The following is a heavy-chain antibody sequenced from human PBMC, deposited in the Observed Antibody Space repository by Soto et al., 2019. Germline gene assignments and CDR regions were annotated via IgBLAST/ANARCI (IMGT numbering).Heavy chain of an antibody. D-gene: IGHD3-22*01. Sequence: QVQLVESGGGVVQPGRSLRLSCAASGFTFSSYAMHWVRQAPGKGLEWVAVISYDGSNKYYADSVKGRFTISRDNSKNTLYLQMNSLRAEDTAVYYCARDQDYYDSNGAFDIWGQGTMVTVSS. J-gene: IGHJ3*02. V-gene: IGHV3-30-3*01. CDR2: ISYDGSNK. CDR3: ARDQDYYDSNGAFDI. CDR1: GFTFSSYA.